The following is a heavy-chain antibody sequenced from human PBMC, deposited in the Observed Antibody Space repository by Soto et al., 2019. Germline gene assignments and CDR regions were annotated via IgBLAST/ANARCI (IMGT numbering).Heavy chain of an antibody. CDR2: MNPNTGNS. CDR3: ARRAETNGWNGFGADKYYFDF. Sequence: ASVKVSCKASGYTFTSYDIYWVRQATGQGLEWMGWMNPNTGNSAYAQKFQGRVTVTSDTSINTVHMELNSLRSEDTAVYYCARRAETNGWNGFGADKYYFDFWGKGTLVTVS. D-gene: IGHD1-1*01. CDR1: GYTFTSYD. V-gene: IGHV1-8*01. J-gene: IGHJ4*02.